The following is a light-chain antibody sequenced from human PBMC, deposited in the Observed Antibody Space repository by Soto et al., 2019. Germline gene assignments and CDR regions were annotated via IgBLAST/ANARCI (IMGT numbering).Light chain of an antibody. CDR3: QQYGSSPQT. Sequence: EIELTQSPGTLSLSPGQRATLSCRASQSVSSSYLAWYQQKLGQAPRLLIYGASSRATGIPDRFSGSGSGTDFTLTISRLEPEDFAVYYCQQYGSSPQTFGQGTKVESK. CDR1: QSVSSSY. J-gene: IGKJ1*01. CDR2: GAS. V-gene: IGKV3-20*01.